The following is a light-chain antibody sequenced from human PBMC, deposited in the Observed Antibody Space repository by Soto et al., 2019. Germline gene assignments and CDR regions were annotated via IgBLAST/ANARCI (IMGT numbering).Light chain of an antibody. CDR1: QSVLYSSNNKNY. J-gene: IGKJ5*01. CDR2: WAS. V-gene: IGKV4-1*01. CDR3: QQRSNWPTT. Sequence: DIVMTQSPDSLAVSLGERATINCKSSQSVLYSSNNKNYLAWYQQKPGQPPKLLIYWASTRESGVPDRFSGSGSGTDFTLTISSLEPEDFAVYYGQQRSNWPTTFGQGTRLEIK.